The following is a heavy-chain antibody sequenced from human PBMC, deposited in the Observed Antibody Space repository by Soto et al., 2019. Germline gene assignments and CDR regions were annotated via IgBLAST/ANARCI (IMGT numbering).Heavy chain of an antibody. V-gene: IGHV1-18*04. CDR1: GYSFSSYG. CDR3: VRSGYLNRDFDF. D-gene: IGHD3-22*01. J-gene: IGHJ4*02. Sequence: GASVKVSCKASGYSFSSYGISWVRQAPGQGLEWMGWISASGDTNYAQKLQGRVTVTADTSTSTAYMELRSLRSDDTAVYYCVRSGYLNRDFDFWGQGTLVTVS. CDR2: ISASGDT.